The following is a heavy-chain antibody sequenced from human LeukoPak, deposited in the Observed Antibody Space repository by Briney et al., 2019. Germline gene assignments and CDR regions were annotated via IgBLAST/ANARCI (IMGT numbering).Heavy chain of an antibody. V-gene: IGHV1-69*05. CDR3: AKVAIVVVPHYFDY. CDR1: GGTFSSYA. CDR2: IIPIFGTA. J-gene: IGHJ4*02. Sequence: SVKVSCKASGGTFSSYAISWVRQAPGQGLEWMGGIIPIFGTANYAQKFQGRVTITTDESTSTAYMELSSLRSEDTAVYYCAKVAIVVVPHYFDYWGQGTLVTVSS. D-gene: IGHD2-2*01.